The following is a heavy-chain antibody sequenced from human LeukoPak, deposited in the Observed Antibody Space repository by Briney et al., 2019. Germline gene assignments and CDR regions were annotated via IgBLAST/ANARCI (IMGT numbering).Heavy chain of an antibody. Sequence: SETLSLTCTVSGGSISSSSYYWGWIRQPPGKGLEWIGSIYYSGSTYHNPSLKSRVTISVDTSKNQFSLKLSSVTAADTAVYYCARQRWELLAWFDHWGQGTLVTVSS. CDR1: GGSISSSSYY. D-gene: IGHD1-26*01. J-gene: IGHJ5*02. CDR2: IYYSGST. V-gene: IGHV4-39*01. CDR3: ARQRWELLAWFDH.